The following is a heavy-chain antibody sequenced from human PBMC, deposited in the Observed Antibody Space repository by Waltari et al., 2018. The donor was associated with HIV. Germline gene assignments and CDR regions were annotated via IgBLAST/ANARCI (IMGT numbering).Heavy chain of an antibody. Sequence: LQLVESGGCLVKPGWSVILSCAASGFIVGGNALHWVRQPPVRGLGKVVCISGGESNTDYVDSGKSRFTISRDNAENSLYLKMDRRRSEDTAVYYGGRQPMKIVVASSYYGMDVWGLGTTVIVSS. CDR2: ISGGESNT. V-gene: IGHV3-9*01. D-gene: IGHD3-22*01. CDR3: GRQPMKIVVASSYYGMDV. J-gene: IGHJ6*02. CDR1: GFIVGGNA.